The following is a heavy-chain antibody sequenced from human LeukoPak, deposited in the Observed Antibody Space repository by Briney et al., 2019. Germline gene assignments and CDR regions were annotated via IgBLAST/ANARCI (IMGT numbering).Heavy chain of an antibody. CDR3: ARAGSSGWYPFDY. CDR2: INPNSGGT. D-gene: IGHD6-19*01. V-gene: IGHV1-2*04. Sequence: ASVKVSCKASGYTITGYYMHWVRQAPGQGLEWMGWINPNSGGTNYAQKFQGWVTMTRDTSISTAYMELSRLRSDDTAVYYCARAGSSGWYPFDYWGQGTLVTVSS. J-gene: IGHJ4*02. CDR1: GYTITGYY.